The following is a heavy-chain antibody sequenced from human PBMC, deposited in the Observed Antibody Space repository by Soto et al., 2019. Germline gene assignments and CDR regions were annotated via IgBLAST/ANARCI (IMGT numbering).Heavy chain of an antibody. CDR3: ARDQQQLPRLYYGMDV. D-gene: IGHD6-13*01. V-gene: IGHV3-33*01. Sequence: GGSLRLSCAASGFTFSSYGMHWVRQAPGKGLEWVAVIWYEGSNKYYADSVKGRFTISRDNSKNTLYLQMNSLRAEDTAVYYCARDQQQLPRLYYGMDVWGQGTTVTVSS. CDR2: IWYEGSNK. J-gene: IGHJ6*02. CDR1: GFTFSSYG.